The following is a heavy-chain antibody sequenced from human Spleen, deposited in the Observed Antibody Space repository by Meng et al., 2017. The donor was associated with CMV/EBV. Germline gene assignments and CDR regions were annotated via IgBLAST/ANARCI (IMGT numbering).Heavy chain of an antibody. CDR2: IPSDEKDI. Sequence: GESLKISCAASGFTFSTSWMSWVRQAPGKGLEWVALIPSDEKDIFYADPVRGRFTISRDNSKNTLYLQMHSLRSDDTAIYFCARDLSGQFDPWGQGAPVTVSS. D-gene: IGHD6-25*01. J-gene: IGHJ5*02. CDR3: ARDLSGQFDP. CDR1: GFTFSTSW. V-gene: IGHV3-30*03.